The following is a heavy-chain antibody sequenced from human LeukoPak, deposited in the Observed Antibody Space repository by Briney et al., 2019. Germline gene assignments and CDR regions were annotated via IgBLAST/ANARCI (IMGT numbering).Heavy chain of an antibody. V-gene: IGHV4-34*01. Sequence: SETLSLTCAVHGGSFNDYFWTWIRQPPGKGLEWIGEVYNGGSTNYNPSLKSRVIISVDTSKNQFSLRLSSVTAADTAVYYCARGRLGSVVLAGYYYFMDVWGKGTTVTVSS. J-gene: IGHJ6*03. CDR1: GGSFNDYF. D-gene: IGHD3-22*01. CDR3: ARGRLGSVVLAGYYYFMDV. CDR2: VYNGGST.